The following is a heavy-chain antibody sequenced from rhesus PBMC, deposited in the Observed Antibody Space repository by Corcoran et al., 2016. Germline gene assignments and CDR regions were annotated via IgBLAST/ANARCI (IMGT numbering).Heavy chain of an antibody. J-gene: IGHJ4*01. D-gene: IGHD3-34*01. CDR2: LYGSSGST. V-gene: IGHV4-147*01. CDR3: ARDRGADYFDY. Sequence: QVQLQESGPGLVKPSETLSLTCAVSGYSISSNYWSWSRQPPGKGLEWIGYLYGSSGSTYYNPSLNSRVTSSTDTSKNQFSLKLSSVTAADTAVYYCARDRGADYFDYWGQGVLVTVSS. CDR1: GYSISSNY.